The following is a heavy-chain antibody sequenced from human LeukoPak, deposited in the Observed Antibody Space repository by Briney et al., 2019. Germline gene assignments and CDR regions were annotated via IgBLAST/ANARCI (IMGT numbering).Heavy chain of an antibody. V-gene: IGHV3-30*18. Sequence: GRSLRLSCAASGFTFSSYGMHWVRQAPGKGLEWVAVISYDGSNKYYADFVKGRFTISRDNSKNTLYLQMNSLRAEDTAVYYCAKDPQDIVVVVAATSDYWGQGTLVTASS. CDR3: AKDPQDIVVVVAATSDY. CDR1: GFTFSSYG. D-gene: IGHD2-15*01. CDR2: ISYDGSNK. J-gene: IGHJ4*02.